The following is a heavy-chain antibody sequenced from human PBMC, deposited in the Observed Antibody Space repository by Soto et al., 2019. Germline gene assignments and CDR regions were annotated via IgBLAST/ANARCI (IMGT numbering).Heavy chain of an antibody. D-gene: IGHD3-10*01. CDR2: IDPKSGGT. Sequence: QVQLVQSGTEVKKPGASVKVSCQASGYSISAYYIHWVRQAPGQGLEWMGWIDPKSGGTVSAQKFQGRLTMTRDTSISTVYMDLSGLTSDDTALYYCGRDDYGIFPYWGQGSLVTVSS. V-gene: IGHV1-2*02. CDR3: GRDDYGIFPY. CDR1: GYSISAYY. J-gene: IGHJ4*02.